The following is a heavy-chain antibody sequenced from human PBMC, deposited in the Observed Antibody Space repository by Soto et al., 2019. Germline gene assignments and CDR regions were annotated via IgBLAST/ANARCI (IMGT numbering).Heavy chain of an antibody. CDR2: IRIKAYGGTT. CDR1: GFTFGGYA. Sequence: GGSLRLSCTASGFTFGGYAMSWVRQSPGKGLEWVGFIRIKAYGGTTEYAASVKGRFTISRDDSKSIAYLQMNSLKTEDTDVYYCTTDRWYTVTPQPYYYYYGLDVWGQGTRVTVSS. D-gene: IGHD4-17*01. V-gene: IGHV3-49*04. CDR3: TTDRWYTVTPQPYYYYYGLDV. J-gene: IGHJ6*02.